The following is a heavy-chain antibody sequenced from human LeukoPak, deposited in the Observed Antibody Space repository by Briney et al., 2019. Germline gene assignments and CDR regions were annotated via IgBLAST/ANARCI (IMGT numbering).Heavy chain of an antibody. CDR2: INHSGST. V-gene: IGHV4-34*01. CDR1: GGSFSGYY. J-gene: IGHJ4*02. CDR3: AREGGWGTVTPGLVDY. D-gene: IGHD4-17*01. Sequence: SETLSLTCAVYGGSFSGYYWSWIRQPPGKGLEWIGEINHSGSTNYNPSLKSRVTISVGTSKNQFSLKLSSVTAADTAVYYCAREGGWGTVTPGLVDYWGQGTLVTVSS.